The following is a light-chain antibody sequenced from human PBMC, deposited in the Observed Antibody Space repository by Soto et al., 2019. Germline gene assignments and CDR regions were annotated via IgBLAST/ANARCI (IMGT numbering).Light chain of an antibody. CDR3: QEYNAYSMT. CDR1: QTVTDY. CDR2: SAS. J-gene: IGKJ5*01. V-gene: IGKV1-39*01. Sequence: DIEMTQSPSSLSASVGDRVTITCRASQTVTDYLNWYQHKPGKAPKLLIYSASTLQSGVPSRFSGSGSGTEFTLSISSLQPDDFGTYYCQEYNAYSMTFGQGTRLEIK.